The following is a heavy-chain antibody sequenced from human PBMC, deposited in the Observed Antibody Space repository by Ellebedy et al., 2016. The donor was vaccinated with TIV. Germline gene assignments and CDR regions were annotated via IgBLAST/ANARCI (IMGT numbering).Heavy chain of an antibody. Sequence: ASVKVSCXASGYTFTGYYMHWVRQAPGQGLEWMGWINLNNGGTTFAQKFQGRVTMTRDTSIRTVYMDLSSLRSDDTAVYYCARGHCIGSGCYEYQYHGMDVWGQGTTVTVSS. D-gene: IGHD2-15*01. J-gene: IGHJ6*02. CDR3: ARGHCIGSGCYEYQYHGMDV. V-gene: IGHV1-2*02. CDR2: INLNNGGT. CDR1: GYTFTGYY.